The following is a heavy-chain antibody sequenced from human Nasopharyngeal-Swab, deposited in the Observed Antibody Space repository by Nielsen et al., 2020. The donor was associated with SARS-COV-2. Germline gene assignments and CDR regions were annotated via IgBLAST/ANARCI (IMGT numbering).Heavy chain of an antibody. D-gene: IGHD4-17*01. Sequence: ASVQVSCKASGYTFTSYGISWVRQAPGQGLEWMGWISAYNGNTNHAQKLQGRVTMTTDTSTSTAYMELRSLRSDDTAVYYCARSPTVTTPDYWGQGTLVTVSS. CDR3: ARSPTVTTPDY. CDR1: GYTFTSYG. V-gene: IGHV1-18*04. J-gene: IGHJ4*02. CDR2: ISAYNGNT.